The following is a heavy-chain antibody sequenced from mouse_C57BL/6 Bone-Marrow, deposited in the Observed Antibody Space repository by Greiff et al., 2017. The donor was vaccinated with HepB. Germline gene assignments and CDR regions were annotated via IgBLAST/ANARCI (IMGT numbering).Heavy chain of an antibody. J-gene: IGHJ3*01. V-gene: IGHV5-2*01. Sequence: EVNVVESGGGLVQPGESLKLSCESNEYEFPSHDMSWVRKTPEKRLELVAAINSDGGSTYYPDTMERRFIISRDNTKKTLYLQMSSLRSEDTALYYCARQKIYYGYDWFAYWGQGTLVTVSA. CDR3: ARQKIYYGYDWFAY. D-gene: IGHD2-2*01. CDR2: INSDGGST. CDR1: EYEFPSHD.